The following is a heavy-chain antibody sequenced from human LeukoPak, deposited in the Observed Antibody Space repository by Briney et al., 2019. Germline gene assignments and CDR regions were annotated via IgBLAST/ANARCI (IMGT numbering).Heavy chain of an antibody. D-gene: IGHD5-18*01. J-gene: IGHJ3*02. CDR2: IYLGDSDT. CDR1: GYSFTSYW. Sequence: GESLKISCKGSGYSFTSYWIGWVRKMPGKGLEWMGIIYLGDSDTRYSPSFQGQVTISADKSISTAYLQWSSLKASDTAMYYCARPGRGYSYGFDAFDIWGQGTMVTVSS. CDR3: ARPGRGYSYGFDAFDI. V-gene: IGHV5-51*01.